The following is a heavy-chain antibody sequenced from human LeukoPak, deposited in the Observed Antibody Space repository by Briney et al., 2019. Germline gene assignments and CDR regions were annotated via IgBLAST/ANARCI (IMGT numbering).Heavy chain of an antibody. D-gene: IGHD2-2*02. CDR1: GGTFSSYA. CDR3: ARDLVHCSSTSCYTPSYYYYYGMDV. J-gene: IGHJ6*02. Sequence: SVKVSCKASGGTFSSYAVSWVRQAPGQGLEWMGGIIPIFGTANHAQKFQGRVTITADESTSTAYMELSSLRSEDTAVYYCARDLVHCSSTSCYTPSYYYYYGMDVWGQGTTVTVSS. CDR2: IIPIFGTA. V-gene: IGHV1-69*01.